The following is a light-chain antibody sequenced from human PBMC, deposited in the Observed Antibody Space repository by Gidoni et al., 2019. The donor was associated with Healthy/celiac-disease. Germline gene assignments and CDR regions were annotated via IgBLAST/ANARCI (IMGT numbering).Light chain of an antibody. CDR1: QDISNY. CDR3: QQYDNLLFT. J-gene: IGKJ3*01. Sequence: DIQMTQSPSSLSASVGDRDTITCQASQDISNYLNWYQQKPGKATKLLIYDASNLETGVPSRFSGSGSGTDFTFTISSLQPEDIATYYCQQYDNLLFTFGPGTKVDIK. CDR2: DAS. V-gene: IGKV1-33*01.